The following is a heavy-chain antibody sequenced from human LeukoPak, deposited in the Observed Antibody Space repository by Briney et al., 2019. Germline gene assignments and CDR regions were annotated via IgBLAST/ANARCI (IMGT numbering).Heavy chain of an antibody. J-gene: IGHJ6*02. D-gene: IGHD3-16*01. Sequence: ASVKVSCKASGYTFTSYDINWVRQATGPGLEWMGWMNPNSGNTGYAQKFQGRVTMTRNTSISTAYMELSSLRSEDTAVYYCARDPSQGGDFWGENGMDVWGQGTTVTVSS. CDR1: GYTFTSYD. CDR2: MNPNSGNT. CDR3: ARDPSQGGDFWGENGMDV. V-gene: IGHV1-8*01.